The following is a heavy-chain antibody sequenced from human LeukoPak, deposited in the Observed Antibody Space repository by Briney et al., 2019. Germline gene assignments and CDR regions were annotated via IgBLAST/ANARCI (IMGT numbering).Heavy chain of an antibody. V-gene: IGHV3-33*01. D-gene: IGHD3-9*01. CDR2: IWYDGSNK. J-gene: IGHJ4*02. CDR3: ARDLRYFDWSAETFDY. CDR1: GYLFDTFW. Sequence: GESLKISCKGSGYLFDTFWIGWVRQAPGKGLEWVAVIWYDGSNKYYADSVKGRFTISRDNSKNTLYLQMNSLRAEDTAVYYCARDLRYFDWSAETFDYWGQGTLVTVSS.